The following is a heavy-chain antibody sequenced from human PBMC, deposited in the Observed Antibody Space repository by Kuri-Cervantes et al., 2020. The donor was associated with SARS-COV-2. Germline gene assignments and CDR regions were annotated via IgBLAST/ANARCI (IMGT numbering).Heavy chain of an antibody. V-gene: IGHV3-15*05. CDR1: GFTFSNAW. J-gene: IGHJ5*02. Sequence: GESLKISCAASGFTFSNAWMSWVRQAPGKGLEWVGRIKSKTDGGTTDYAAPVKGRFTISRDNAKNTLYLQMNSLRAEDTAVYYCARGARDIVVVPAAKDWFDPWGQGTLVTVSS. CDR2: IKSKTDGGTT. CDR3: ARGARDIVVVPAAKDWFDP. D-gene: IGHD2-2*01.